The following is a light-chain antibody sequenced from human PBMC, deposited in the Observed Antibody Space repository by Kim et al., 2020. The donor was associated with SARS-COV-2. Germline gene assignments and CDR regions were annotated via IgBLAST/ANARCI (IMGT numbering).Light chain of an antibody. J-gene: IGKJ2*01. CDR1: RVISSW. CDR3: QQSNTFLYT. Sequence: SASVGDRVTITVRPSRVISSWLAWYQQKPGKAPKLLIYATSSLQSGVPSRFSGSGSGTEFTLTISSLQPEDSATYYCQQSNTFLYTFGQGTKLEI. CDR2: ATS. V-gene: IGKV1-12*01.